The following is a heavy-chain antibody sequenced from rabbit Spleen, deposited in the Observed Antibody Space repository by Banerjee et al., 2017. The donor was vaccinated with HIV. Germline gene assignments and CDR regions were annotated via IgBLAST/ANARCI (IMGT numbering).Heavy chain of an antibody. CDR2: IYAGSSGST. CDR1: GFSFSSSYY. V-gene: IGHV1S45*01. J-gene: IGHJ4*01. CDR3: ARGSATMTMVITGYYFNL. Sequence: QEQLVESGGDLVKPGASLTLTCTASGFSFSSSYYMCWVRQAPGKGLECIACIYAGSSGSTYYASWAKGRFTISKTSSTTVTLQMTSLTAADTATYFCARGSATMTMVITGYYFNLWGPGTLVTVS. D-gene: IGHD2-1*01.